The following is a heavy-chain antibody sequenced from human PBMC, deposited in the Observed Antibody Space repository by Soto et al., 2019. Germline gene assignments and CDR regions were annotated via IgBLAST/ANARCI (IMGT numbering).Heavy chain of an antibody. CDR1: GFTVDDYA. V-gene: IGHV3-9*01. Sequence: PGGCLRLSCVASGFTVDDYAMHWVRQAPGKGLEWVSGISANGDNVDYADSVKGRFTVSRDNAKNSLFLQMNSLRPEDTALYYCVKDMKWGGMTTIHYFDSWGQGT. J-gene: IGHJ4*02. CDR3: VKDMKWGGMTTIHYFDS. CDR2: ISANGDNV. D-gene: IGHD4-17*01.